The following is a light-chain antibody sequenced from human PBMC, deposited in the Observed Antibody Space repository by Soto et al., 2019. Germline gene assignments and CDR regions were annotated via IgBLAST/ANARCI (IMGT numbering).Light chain of an antibody. J-gene: IGKJ5*01. Sequence: EIVLTQSPATLSLSPRDRATLSCRASQSVSSYLAWYQQKPGQAPRLLIYDASNRATGIPARFSGSGSGTDFTLTISSLEPEDFAVYYCQQRSNWLHTFGQGTRLEMK. CDR2: DAS. V-gene: IGKV3-11*01. CDR3: QQRSNWLHT. CDR1: QSVSSY.